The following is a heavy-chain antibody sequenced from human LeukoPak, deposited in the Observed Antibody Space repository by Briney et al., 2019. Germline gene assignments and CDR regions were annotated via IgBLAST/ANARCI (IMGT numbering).Heavy chain of an antibody. V-gene: IGHV3-23*01. CDR1: GFTFSSYA. D-gene: IGHD3-3*01. J-gene: IGHJ3*02. CDR3: AKDLSDFWSGYRGGDAFDI. Sequence: GGSLRLSCAASGFTFSSYAMSWVRQAPGKGLEWVSAISGSDGRTYYADSVKGRFTISRDNSKNTMYLQMNSLRAEDTAVYYCAKDLSDFWSGYRGGDAFDIWGHGTMVTVSS. CDR2: ISGSDGRT.